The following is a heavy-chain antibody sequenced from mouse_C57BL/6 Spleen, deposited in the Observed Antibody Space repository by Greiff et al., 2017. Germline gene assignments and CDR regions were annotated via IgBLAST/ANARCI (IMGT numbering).Heavy chain of an antibody. Sequence: QVQLKQSGPELVKPGASVKISCKASGYAFSSSWMNWVKQRPGQGLEWIGRIYPGDGDTNYNGKFKGKATLTADKSSSTAYMQLSSLTSADSAVCVCARGRGFADWGQGTLVTVSA. CDR3: ARGRGFAD. CDR2: IYPGDGDT. J-gene: IGHJ3*01. V-gene: IGHV1-82*01. CDR1: GYAFSSSW.